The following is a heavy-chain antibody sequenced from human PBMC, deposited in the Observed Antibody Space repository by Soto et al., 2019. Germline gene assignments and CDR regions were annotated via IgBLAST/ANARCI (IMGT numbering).Heavy chain of an antibody. CDR2: IFPHXNT. CDR1: LGYVNPFH. D-gene: IGHD1-26*01. CDR3: AREGSHSAYSFGSGIQLWSFDS. J-gene: IGHJ5*02. Sequence: SETLSLTCTVCLGYVNPFHWSWVRHPAGKGLEWIGRIFPHXNTDYSPSIKRRVTLSIGTSXNQISLYLTSVTAADMAVYYCAREGSHSAYSFGSGIQLWSFDSWGQGLPVTVSS. V-gene: IGHV4-4*07.